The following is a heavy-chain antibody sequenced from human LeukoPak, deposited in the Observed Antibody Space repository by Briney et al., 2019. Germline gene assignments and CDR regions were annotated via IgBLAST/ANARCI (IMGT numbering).Heavy chain of an antibody. Sequence: PGGSPRLSCAASGFTFRTYGMHWVRQAPGKGLEWVTFIRYDGSDKYYADSVKGRFTISRDNSKNTLFLQMNSLRVEDTAVYYCAKRADYYDSSRALYDAFDLWGQGTMVTASS. CDR1: GFTFRTYG. CDR2: IRYDGSDK. D-gene: IGHD3-16*01. J-gene: IGHJ3*01. V-gene: IGHV3-30*02. CDR3: AKRADYYDSSRALYDAFDL.